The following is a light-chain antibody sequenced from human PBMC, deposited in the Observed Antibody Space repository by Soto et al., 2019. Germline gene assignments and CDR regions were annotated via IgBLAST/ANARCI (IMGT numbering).Light chain of an antibody. J-gene: IGKJ1*01. CDR2: AAS. CDR3: QHYGSSVTCT. Sequence: EVVLTQSPGTVSLSPGERATLSCRASQSVTSNYLAWYQQKPGQAPRLLIYAASSRATGIPGRFSGSGSGTDFTLSISRLESEDFAVYYCQHYGSSVTCTFGQGTKVEIK. CDR1: QSVTSNY. V-gene: IGKV3-20*01.